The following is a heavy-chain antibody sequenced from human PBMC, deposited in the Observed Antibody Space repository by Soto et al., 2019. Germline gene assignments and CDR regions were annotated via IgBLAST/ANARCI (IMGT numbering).Heavy chain of an antibody. V-gene: IGHV4-39*01. Sequence: QLQLQESGPGLVKPSETLSLTCTVSGGSISSSSYYWGWIRQPPGKGLEWIGSIYYSGSTYYNPSLKSRVTISVDTSKNQFSLKLSSVTAADTAVYYCARPYYDFWSGYYQENNWFDPWGQGTLVTVSS. CDR1: GGSISSSSYY. CDR2: IYYSGST. D-gene: IGHD3-3*01. J-gene: IGHJ5*02. CDR3: ARPYYDFWSGYYQENNWFDP.